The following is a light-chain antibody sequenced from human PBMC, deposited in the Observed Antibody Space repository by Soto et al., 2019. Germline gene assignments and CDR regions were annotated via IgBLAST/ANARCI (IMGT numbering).Light chain of an antibody. CDR2: DVT. V-gene: IGLV2-14*03. CDR1: SSDVGGYNY. J-gene: IGLJ1*01. Sequence: QSALTQPASVSGSPGQSITISCTGTSSDVGGYNYVSWYQHHPGKAPKLIIYDVTNRPSGVSNPFSGSKSGNTASLTISGLQPEDEADYYCSSSTTSNTRQTVFGTGTKVTVL. CDR3: SSSTTSNTRQTV.